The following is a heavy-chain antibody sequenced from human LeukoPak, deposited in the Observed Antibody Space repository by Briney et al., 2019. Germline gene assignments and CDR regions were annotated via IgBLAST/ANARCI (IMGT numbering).Heavy chain of an antibody. V-gene: IGHV4-34*01. D-gene: IGHD3-22*01. J-gene: IGHJ4*02. CDR3: ARGPYYYDSSGYWTSY. CDR1: GGSFSGYY. Sequence: SETLSLTCAVYGGSFSGYYWSWIRQPPGKGLEWIGETNHSGSTNYNPSLTSRVTISVDTSKNQFSLTLSSVTAADTAVYYCARGPYYYDSSGYWTSYWGQGTLVTVSS. CDR2: TNHSGST.